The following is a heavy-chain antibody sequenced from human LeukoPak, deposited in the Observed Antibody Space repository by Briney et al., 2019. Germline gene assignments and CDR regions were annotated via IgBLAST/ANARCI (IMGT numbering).Heavy chain of an antibody. D-gene: IGHD3-10*01. J-gene: IGHJ4*02. CDR1: GFTFSSYA. Sequence: GGSLRLSCAASGFTFSSYAMSWVRQAPGKGLEWVSVISGGGGNIYYADSVKGRFTISRDNSKNTLYLQMNSLRAEDTAVYYCAKDLLGFYGSGPFDYWGLGTLVTVSS. CDR3: AKDLLGFYGSGPFDY. V-gene: IGHV3-23*01. CDR2: ISGGGGNI.